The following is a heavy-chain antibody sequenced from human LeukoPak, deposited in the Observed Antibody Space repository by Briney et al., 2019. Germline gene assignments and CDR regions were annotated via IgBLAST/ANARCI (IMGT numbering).Heavy chain of an antibody. CDR2: IRYDGSNK. D-gene: IGHD2-2*02. CDR3: AKGDCSSTSCYTQPSGDY. Sequence: GGSLRLSCAASGFTFSSYGMHWVRQAPGKGLEWVAFIRYDGSNKYDADSVKGRFTISRDNSKNTLYLQMNSLRAEDTAVYYCAKGDCSSTSCYTQPSGDYWGQGTLVTVSS. V-gene: IGHV3-30*02. CDR1: GFTFSSYG. J-gene: IGHJ4*02.